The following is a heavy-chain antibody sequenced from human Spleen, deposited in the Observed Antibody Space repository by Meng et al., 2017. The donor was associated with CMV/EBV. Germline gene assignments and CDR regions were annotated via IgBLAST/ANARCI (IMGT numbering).Heavy chain of an antibody. D-gene: IGHD4-17*01. V-gene: IGHV4-4*02. CDR2: VYHSGYT. CDR3: ARVTEYGGNCFDS. Sequence: CAFHGTYISTSNWGSWVGQPPGKGLEWIGEVYHSGYTNYNPSLKSRVTMSVDRSKNQFSLKLNSVTAADTAVYYCARVTEYGGNCFDSWGQGTLVTVSS. CDR1: GTYISTSNW. J-gene: IGHJ4*02.